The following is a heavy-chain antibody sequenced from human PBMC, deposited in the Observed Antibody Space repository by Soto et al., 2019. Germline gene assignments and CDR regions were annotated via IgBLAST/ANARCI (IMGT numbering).Heavy chain of an antibody. D-gene: IGHD1-26*01. CDR3: AREHHYSGRSYGMDV. CDR2: ISTYSGDT. Sequence: QVHLEQSGTEVKKAGGTVTVSCKASGYTFTSYGVSWVRQAPGQGLEWMGWISTYSGDTKFAQKFQGRVTLTTDTSTSIVYMQLRSLTSADTAVYYCAREHHYSGRSYGMDVWGQGTTVIASS. CDR1: GYTFTSYG. J-gene: IGHJ6*02. V-gene: IGHV1-18*04.